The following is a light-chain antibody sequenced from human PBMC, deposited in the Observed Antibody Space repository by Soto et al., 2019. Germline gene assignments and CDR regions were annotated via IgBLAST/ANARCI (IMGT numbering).Light chain of an antibody. CDR2: YVS. Sequence: QSALTQPASVSGSPGQSITISCTGTSSDVGHYDFVSWYQYHPGKAPKLMIYYVSNRPSGVSDRFSGSRSGNTASLTISGLQAEDEADYYCSSYTSSSTLVFGTGTKVTVL. J-gene: IGLJ1*01. V-gene: IGLV2-14*03. CDR1: SSDVGHYDF. CDR3: SSYTSSSTLV.